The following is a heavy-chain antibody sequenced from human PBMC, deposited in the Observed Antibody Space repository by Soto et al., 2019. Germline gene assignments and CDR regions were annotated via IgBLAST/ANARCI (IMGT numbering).Heavy chain of an antibody. Sequence: PGGSLRLSCTASGVTFSTYAMNWVRQAPGKGLEWVSTISDTGGGTFYAGSVKGRFTISRDNSKNTVYLQMHSLRVYDSAIYFCAIGRHKTSGSNTWFDPWGRGTLVTVSS. CDR2: ISDTGGGT. CDR1: GVTFSTYA. D-gene: IGHD3-22*01. J-gene: IGHJ5*02. CDR3: AIGRHKTSGSNTWFDP. V-gene: IGHV3-23*01.